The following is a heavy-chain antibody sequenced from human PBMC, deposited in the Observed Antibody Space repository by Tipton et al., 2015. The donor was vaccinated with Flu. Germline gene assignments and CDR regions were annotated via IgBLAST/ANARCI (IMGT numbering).Heavy chain of an antibody. V-gene: IGHV4-59*01. CDR2: IYYSGST. CDR1: GGSISSYY. J-gene: IGHJ6*02. D-gene: IGHD2-2*01. CDR3: ARGRDAYCSSTSCYDYYYFYGMDV. Sequence: TLSLTCTVSGGSISSYYWSWIRQSPGMGLEWIGYIYYSGSTNYNPSLKSRVTISFGTSKNQFSLKLSSVTAADTAVYYCARGRDAYCSSTSCYDYYYFYGMDVWGQGTTVTVSS.